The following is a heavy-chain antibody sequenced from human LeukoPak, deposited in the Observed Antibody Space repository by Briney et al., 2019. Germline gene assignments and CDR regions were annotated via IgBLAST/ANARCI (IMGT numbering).Heavy chain of an antibody. CDR3: ARVQWQITHDSRAQTDY. V-gene: IGHV1-18*01. CDR1: GYTFTSYG. Sequence: ASVKVSCKASGYTFTSYGISWVRQAPGQGLERMGWISAYNGNTNYAQKLQGRVTMTTDTSTSTAYMELRSLRSDDTAVYYCARVQWQITHDSRAQTDYWGQGTLVTVSS. D-gene: IGHD3-22*01. J-gene: IGHJ4*02. CDR2: ISAYNGNT.